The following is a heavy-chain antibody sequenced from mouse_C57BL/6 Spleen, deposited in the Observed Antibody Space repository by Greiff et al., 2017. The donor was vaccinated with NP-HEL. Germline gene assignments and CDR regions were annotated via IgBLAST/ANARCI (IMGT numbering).Heavy chain of an antibody. J-gene: IGHJ4*01. D-gene: IGHD2-10*01. Sequence: EVHLVESGGGLVKPGGSLKLSCAASGFTFSDYGMHWVRQAPEKGLEWVAYISSGSSTIYYADTVKGRFTISRDNAKNTLFLQMTSLRSEDTAMYYCARTLLSYAMDYWGQGTSVTVSS. V-gene: IGHV5-17*01. CDR3: ARTLLSYAMDY. CDR1: GFTFSDYG. CDR2: ISSGSSTI.